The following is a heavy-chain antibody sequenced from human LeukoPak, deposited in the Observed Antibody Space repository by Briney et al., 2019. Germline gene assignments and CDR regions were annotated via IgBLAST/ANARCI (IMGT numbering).Heavy chain of an antibody. Sequence: GGSLRLSCAASGFTFSSHAMHWVRQAPGKGLEWVAVISYDGSNKYYADSVKGRFTISRDNSMNTLYLQMNSLRAEDTAVYYCARGEYGSGSYHIDYWGQGTLVTVSS. CDR1: GFTFSSHA. D-gene: IGHD3-10*01. CDR2: ISYDGSNK. CDR3: ARGEYGSGSYHIDY. V-gene: IGHV3-30*04. J-gene: IGHJ4*02.